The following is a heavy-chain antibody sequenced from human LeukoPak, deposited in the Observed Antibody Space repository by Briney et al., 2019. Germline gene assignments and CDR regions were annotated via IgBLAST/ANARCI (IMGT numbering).Heavy chain of an antibody. CDR2: ISYDGSNK. CDR3: AKDFYDSSGYSIDY. D-gene: IGHD3-22*01. V-gene: IGHV3-30*18. CDR1: GFTFSSYG. Sequence: PGGSLRLSCAASGFTFSSYGMHWVRQAPGKGLEWVAVISYDGSNKYYADSVKDRFTISRDNSKNTLYLQMNSLRAEDTAVYYCAKDFYDSSGYSIDYWGQGTLATVSS. J-gene: IGHJ4*02.